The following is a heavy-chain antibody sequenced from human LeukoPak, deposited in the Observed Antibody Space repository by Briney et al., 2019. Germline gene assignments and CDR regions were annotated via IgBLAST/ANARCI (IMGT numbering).Heavy chain of an antibody. V-gene: IGHV3-7*01. J-gene: IGHJ1*01. CDR3: ARDWGYFQH. D-gene: IGHD3-16*01. CDR2: IKEDGSEK. CDR1: GFTFRGYW. Sequence: GSLRLSCAASGFTFRGYWMSWVRQAPGKGLEWVANIKEDGSEKNYVDSVKGRFTISRDNAKNLLYLQMNSLRAEDTAVYYCARDWGYFQHWGQGTLVTVSS.